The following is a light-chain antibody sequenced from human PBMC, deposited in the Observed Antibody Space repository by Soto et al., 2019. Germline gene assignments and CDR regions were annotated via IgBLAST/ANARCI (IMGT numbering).Light chain of an antibody. CDR1: SSDVGSYNS. V-gene: IGLV2-23*01. J-gene: IGLJ1*01. CDR3: CSYAGKPYV. Sequence: QSALTQPASVSGSPGQSIAISCTGTSSDVGSYNSVSWYQQHPGKAPKLMIYEGSKRPSGVSDRFSGSKSGITASLTISGLQAEDEADYYCCSYAGKPYVFGTGTKVTVL. CDR2: EGS.